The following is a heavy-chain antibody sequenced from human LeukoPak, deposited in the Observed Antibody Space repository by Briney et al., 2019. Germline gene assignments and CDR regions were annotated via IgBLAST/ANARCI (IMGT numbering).Heavy chain of an antibody. CDR2: IIPIFGTA. D-gene: IGHD6-13*01. V-gene: IGHV1-69*13. J-gene: IGHJ3*02. CDR1: GGTFSSYA. CDR3: ARSPLVLFSDAFDI. Sequence: SVKVSCKASGGTFSSYAISWVRQAPGQGLEWMGGIIPIFGTANYAQKFQGRVTITADESTSTAYMELSSLRSEDTAVYYCARSPLVLFSDAFDIWVQGTMVTVSS.